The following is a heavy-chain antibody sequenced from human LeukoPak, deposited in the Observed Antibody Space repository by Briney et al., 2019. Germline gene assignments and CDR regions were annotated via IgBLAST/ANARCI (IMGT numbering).Heavy chain of an antibody. Sequence: PSETLSLTCTVSGGSISSSSYYWGWIRQPPGKGLEWIGSIYYSGSTYYNPSLKSRVTISADTSKNQFSLKLSSVTAADTAVYYCARLPGWYRYWYFDLWGRGTLVTVSS. J-gene: IGHJ2*01. D-gene: IGHD6-19*01. V-gene: IGHV4-39*01. CDR3: ARLPGWYRYWYFDL. CDR1: GGSISSSSYY. CDR2: IYYSGST.